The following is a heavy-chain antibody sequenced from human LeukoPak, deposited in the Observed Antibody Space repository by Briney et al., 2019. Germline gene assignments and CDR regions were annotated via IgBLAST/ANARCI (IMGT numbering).Heavy chain of an antibody. CDR2: FDPEDDEP. CDR1: GYTSTDYY. D-gene: IGHD6-19*01. CDR3: ARGSSGWYLLGDY. Sequence: ASVKISCKSSGYTSTDYYIHWVRQAPGKGLEWMGRFDPEDDEPMSAERFQGRLTISVDTSTHTTYMELSSLRSDDTAVYYCARGSSGWYLLGDYWGQGTLVTVSS. V-gene: IGHV1-69-2*01. J-gene: IGHJ4*02.